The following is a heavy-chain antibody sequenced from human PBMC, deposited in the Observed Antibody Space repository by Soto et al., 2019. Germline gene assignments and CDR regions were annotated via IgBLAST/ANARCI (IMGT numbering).Heavy chain of an antibody. CDR2: INPNSGGT. Sequence: ASVKVSCKASGYTFTGYYMHWVRQAPGQGLEWMGWINPNSGGTNYAQKFQGWVTMTRDTSISTAYMELSRLSSDETAVYYCARGVARYDFWSGYYSGVYYYYMDVWGKGTTVTVSS. J-gene: IGHJ6*03. D-gene: IGHD3-3*01. CDR1: GYTFTGYY. V-gene: IGHV1-2*04. CDR3: ARGVARYDFWSGYYSGVYYYYMDV.